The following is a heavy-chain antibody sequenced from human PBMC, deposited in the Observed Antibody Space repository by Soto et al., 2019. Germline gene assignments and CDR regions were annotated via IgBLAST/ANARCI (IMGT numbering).Heavy chain of an antibody. V-gene: IGHV3-11*05. D-gene: IGHD3-22*01. Sequence: PGGSLRLSCASSGFTFSGYWMSWVRQAPGKGLEWVSYISSSSSYTNYADSVKGRFTISRDNAKNSLYLQMNSLRAEDTAVYYCARDLLPNYDSSGYPGLGMDVWGQGTTVTVSS. CDR1: GFTFSGYW. CDR3: ARDLLPNYDSSGYPGLGMDV. CDR2: ISSSSSYT. J-gene: IGHJ6*02.